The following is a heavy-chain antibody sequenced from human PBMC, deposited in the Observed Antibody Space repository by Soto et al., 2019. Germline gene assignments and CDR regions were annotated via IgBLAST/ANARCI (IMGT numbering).Heavy chain of an antibody. CDR1: GGTFSSYA. CDR3: ARDQPLQDYDGTAPFDY. Sequence: GASVKVSCKASGGTFSSYAISWVRQAPGQGLEWMGGIIPIFGTANYAQKFQGRVTITADESTSTAYMELSSLRSEDTAVYYCARDQPLQDYDGTAPFDYWGQGTLVTVSS. D-gene: IGHD3-22*01. J-gene: IGHJ4*02. CDR2: IIPIFGTA. V-gene: IGHV1-69*13.